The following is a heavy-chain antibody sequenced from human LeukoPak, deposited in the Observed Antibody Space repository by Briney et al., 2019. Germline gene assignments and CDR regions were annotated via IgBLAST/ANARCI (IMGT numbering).Heavy chain of an antibody. V-gene: IGHV4-34*01. Sequence: TSETLSLTCAVYGGSFSGYYWSWIRQPPGKGLEWIGEINHSGSTNYNPSLKSRVTISVDTSKNQFSLKLSSVTAADTAVYYCARVSGAAAASNWFDPWGQGTLVTVSS. J-gene: IGHJ5*02. CDR2: INHSGST. CDR3: ARVSGAAAASNWFDP. D-gene: IGHD6-13*01. CDR1: GGSFSGYY.